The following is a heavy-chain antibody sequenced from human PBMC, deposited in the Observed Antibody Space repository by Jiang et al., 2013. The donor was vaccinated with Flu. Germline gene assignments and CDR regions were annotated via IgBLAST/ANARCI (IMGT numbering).Heavy chain of an antibody. Sequence: GPGLVKPSETLSLTCTVSGGSISSYYWSWIRQPPGKGLEWIGYIYYSGSTNYNPSLKSRVTISVDTSKNQFSLKLSSVTAADTAVYYCARGPGWRVYYFDYWGQGPWSPSPQ. D-gene: IGHD2-15*01. V-gene: IGHV4-59*08. CDR2: IYYSGST. J-gene: IGHJ4*02. CDR3: ARGPGWRVYYFDY. CDR1: GGSISSYY.